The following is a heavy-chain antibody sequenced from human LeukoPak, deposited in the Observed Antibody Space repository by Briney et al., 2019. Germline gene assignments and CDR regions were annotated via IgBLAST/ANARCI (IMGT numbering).Heavy chain of an antibody. Sequence: ASVKVSCKASGYTFTSYGISWVRQAPGQGLEWMGWISAYNGNTNYAQKLQGRVTMTTDTSTSTAYMELRSLRSDDTAVYYCARALGYCSSTSCRFFYGMDVWGQGTTVTVSS. CDR2: ISAYNGNT. CDR1: GYTFTSYG. J-gene: IGHJ6*02. V-gene: IGHV1-18*01. D-gene: IGHD2-2*01. CDR3: ARALGYCSSTSCRFFYGMDV.